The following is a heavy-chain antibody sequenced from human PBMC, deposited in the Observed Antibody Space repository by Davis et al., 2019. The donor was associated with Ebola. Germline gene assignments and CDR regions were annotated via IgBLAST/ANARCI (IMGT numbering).Heavy chain of an antibody. CDR2: ISAYNGNT. Sequence: AASVKVSCKASGYTFTSYGISWVRQAPGQGLEWMGWISAYNGNTNYAQKLQGRVTMTRNTSISTAYMELSSLRSEDTAVYYCARGRKYCSGGRCYPDAFDIWGQGTMVTVSS. D-gene: IGHD2-15*01. CDR3: ARGRKYCSGGRCYPDAFDI. J-gene: IGHJ3*02. V-gene: IGHV1-18*01. CDR1: GYTFTSYG.